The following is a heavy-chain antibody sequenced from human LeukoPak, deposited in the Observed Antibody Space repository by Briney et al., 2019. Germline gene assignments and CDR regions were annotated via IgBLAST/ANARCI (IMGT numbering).Heavy chain of an antibody. CDR3: ASVGATRKNAFDI. D-gene: IGHD1-26*01. CDR2: IIPIFGTA. J-gene: IGHJ3*02. V-gene: IGHV1-69*05. CDR1: GGTFSSYA. Sequence: SVKVSCKASGGTFSSYAISWVRQAPGQGLEWMGGIIPIFGTANYAQKFQGRVTITTDESTSTAYMELSSLRSEDTAVYYCASVGATRKNAFDIWGQGTVVTVSS.